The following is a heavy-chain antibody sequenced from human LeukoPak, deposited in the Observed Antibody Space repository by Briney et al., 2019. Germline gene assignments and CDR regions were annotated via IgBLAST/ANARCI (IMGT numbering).Heavy chain of an antibody. CDR2: IYYTGST. D-gene: IGHD3-22*01. CDR1: GGSISSGDYY. Sequence: SQTLSLTCTVSGGSISSGDYYWTWIRQHPGKGLEWIGYIYYTGSTYYNPSLRSRLTMSVDTSKNQFSLNLNSVTAADTAVYYCARGGSSGAENAFDIWGQGTMVTVSS. CDR3: ARGGSSGAENAFDI. J-gene: IGHJ3*02. V-gene: IGHV4-31*03.